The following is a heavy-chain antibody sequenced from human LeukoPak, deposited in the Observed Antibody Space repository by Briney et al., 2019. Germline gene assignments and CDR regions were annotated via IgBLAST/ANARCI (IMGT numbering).Heavy chain of an antibody. J-gene: IGHJ2*01. Sequence: GGSLRLSCVASGVTLSNYAMSCARQAPGKGLEWGSGISSSGSGGNTYYADSVKGRFTISRDSSRNTLFLHMNTLRAEETAIYYCAQDRTVGASYWYFDLWGRGTLVTVSS. CDR1: GVTLSNYA. CDR3: AQDRTVGASYWYFDL. V-gene: IGHV3-23*01. CDR2: ISSSGSGGNT. D-gene: IGHD1-26*01.